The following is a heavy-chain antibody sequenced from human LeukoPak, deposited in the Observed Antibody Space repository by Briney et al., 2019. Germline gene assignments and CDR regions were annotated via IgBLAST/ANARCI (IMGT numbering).Heavy chain of an antibody. CDR1: GGTFSSYA. Sequence: SVKVSCKASGGTFSSYAISWVRQAPGQGLEWMGGIIPIIGTANYAQKFQGRVTITADKSTSTAYMELSSLRSEDTAVYYCARGRGRYSSGWYPYYYYGMDVWGKGTTVTVSS. CDR2: IIPIIGTA. D-gene: IGHD6-19*01. V-gene: IGHV1-69*06. J-gene: IGHJ6*04. CDR3: ARGRGRYSSGWYPYYYYGMDV.